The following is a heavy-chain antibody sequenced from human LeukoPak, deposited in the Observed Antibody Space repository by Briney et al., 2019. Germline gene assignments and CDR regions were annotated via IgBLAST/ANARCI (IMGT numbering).Heavy chain of an antibody. CDR3: ARGVDY. V-gene: IGHV4-30-2*01. J-gene: IGHJ4*02. CDR2: IYHSGST. CDR1: GGSISSGGYS. Sequence: SETLSLTCAVSGGSISSGGYSWSWIRQPPGKGLEWIGYIYHSGSTYYNPSPKSRVTISVDRSKNQFSLKLSSVTAADTAVYYCARGVDYWGQGTLVTVSS.